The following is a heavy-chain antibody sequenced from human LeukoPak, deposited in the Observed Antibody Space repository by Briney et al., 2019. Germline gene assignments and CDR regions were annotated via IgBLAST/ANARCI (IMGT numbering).Heavy chain of an antibody. CDR3: ARRRWQRGPDVVNPFDY. CDR2: IYYSGST. CDR1: GGSIRSGGYY. J-gene: IGHJ4*02. D-gene: IGHD5-12*01. V-gene: IGHV4-39*01. Sequence: SETLSLTCTVSGGSIRSGGYYWGWIRQPPGKGLDWIATIYYSGSTYSNPSLKSRVSISVDTSKNQFSLKLSSVTAADTAVYYCARRRWQRGPDVVNPFDYWGQGTLVTVSS.